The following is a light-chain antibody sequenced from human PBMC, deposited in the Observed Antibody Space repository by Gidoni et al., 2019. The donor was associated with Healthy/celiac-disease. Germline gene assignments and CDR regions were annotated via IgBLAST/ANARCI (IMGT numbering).Light chain of an antibody. CDR1: QILVYRYGNHY. CDR2: KVS. Sequence: DGVMTQSRLSLPVTLGQPASIPCRSSQILVYRYGNHYMKWFQQRPGQAPRRLIYKVSHRDSWVPDRFIGLGSGTDFTLQISWVDAKDVGVYYCMQGTHSPIGSGTKVEIK. V-gene: IGKV2-30*01. J-gene: IGKJ1*01. CDR3: MQGTHSP.